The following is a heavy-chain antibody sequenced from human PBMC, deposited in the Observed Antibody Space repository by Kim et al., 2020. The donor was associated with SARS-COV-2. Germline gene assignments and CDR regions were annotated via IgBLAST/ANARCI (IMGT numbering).Heavy chain of an antibody. CDR3: AKPSIVATVGRGAHFDY. CDR1: GFTFSSYA. CDR2: ISGSGGST. Sequence: GGSLRLSCAASGFTFSSYAMSWVRQAPGKGLEWVSAISGSGGSTYYADSVKGRFTISRDNSKNTLYLQMNSLRAEDTAVYYCAKPSIVATVGRGAHFDYWGQGTLVTVSS. D-gene: IGHD5-12*01. V-gene: IGHV3-23*01. J-gene: IGHJ4*02.